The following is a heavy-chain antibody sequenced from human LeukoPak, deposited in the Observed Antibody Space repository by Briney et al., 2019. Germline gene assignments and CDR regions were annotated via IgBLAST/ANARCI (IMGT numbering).Heavy chain of an antibody. V-gene: IGHV4-39*01. CDR1: GGAISSTAYY. Sequence: SVTLSPTCNVSGGAISSTAYYWGWIRQPPGKGLEWIGSIYYSGSTYYNPSLKSRVTISVDTSHNQFSLKLNSVTAADTALYYCARHPPYGSRNWGAYYFDSWGQGTLVTVSS. D-gene: IGHD3-10*01. CDR3: ARHPPYGSRNWGAYYFDS. J-gene: IGHJ4*02. CDR2: IYYSGST.